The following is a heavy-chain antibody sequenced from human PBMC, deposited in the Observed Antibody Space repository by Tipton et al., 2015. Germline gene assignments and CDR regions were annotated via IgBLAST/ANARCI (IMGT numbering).Heavy chain of an antibody. J-gene: IGHJ4*02. CDR3: ARARGRHGGLFDS. Sequence: TLSLTCSVSGGSISSSSYYWDWIRQPPGKGLEWIGNIYYSGSTNYNPSLKSRVTISVDTSKTQFSPKMSSVTASDTAVYYCARARGRHGGLFDSWGQGILVTVSS. D-gene: IGHD4-23*01. V-gene: IGHV4-39*07. CDR2: IYYSGST. CDR1: GGSISSSSYY.